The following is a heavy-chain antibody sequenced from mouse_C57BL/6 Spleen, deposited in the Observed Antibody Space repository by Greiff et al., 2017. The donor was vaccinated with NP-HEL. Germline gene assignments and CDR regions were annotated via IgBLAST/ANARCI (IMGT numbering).Heavy chain of an antibody. J-gene: IGHJ4*01. CDR3: ARSTYYSNYVYAMDY. CDR1: GYTFTSYW. V-gene: IGHV1-50*01. Sequence: QVQLQQPGAELVKPGASVKLSCKASGYTFTSYWMQWVKQRPGQGLEWIGEIDPSDSYTNYNQKFKGKATLTVDTSSSTAYMQLSSLTSEDSAVYYCARSTYYSNYVYAMDYWGQGTSVTVSS. D-gene: IGHD2-5*01. CDR2: IDPSDSYT.